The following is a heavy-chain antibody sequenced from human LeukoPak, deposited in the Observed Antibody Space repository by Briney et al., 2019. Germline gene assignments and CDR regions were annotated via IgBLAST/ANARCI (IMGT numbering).Heavy chain of an antibody. D-gene: IGHD6-13*01. Sequence: SETLSLTCAVYGGSFSGYYWSWIRQPPGKGLEWIGEINHSGSTNYNPSLKSRVTISVDTSKNQFSLKLSSVTAADTAVYYCAGGDYLYSSSWYHNYFQHWGQGTLVTVSS. V-gene: IGHV4-34*01. CDR3: AGGDYLYSSSWYHNYFQH. CDR2: INHSGST. J-gene: IGHJ1*01. CDR1: GGSFSGYY.